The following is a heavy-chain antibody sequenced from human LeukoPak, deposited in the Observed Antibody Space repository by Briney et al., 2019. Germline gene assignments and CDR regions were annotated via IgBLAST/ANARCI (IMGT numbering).Heavy chain of an antibody. CDR2: INHSGST. Sequence: SETLSLTCAVYGGSFSGYYWSWIRQPPGKGLEWIGEINHSGSTNYNPSLKSRVTISVDTSKNQFSLKLSSVTAADTAVYYCARVGSGRYNYGYSLVYWGQGALVTVSS. V-gene: IGHV4-34*01. J-gene: IGHJ4*02. CDR1: GGSFSGYY. CDR3: ARVGSGRYNYGYSLVY. D-gene: IGHD5-18*01.